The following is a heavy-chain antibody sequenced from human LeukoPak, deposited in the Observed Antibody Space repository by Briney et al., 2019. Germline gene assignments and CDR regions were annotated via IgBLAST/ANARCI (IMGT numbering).Heavy chain of an antibody. V-gene: IGHV3-30-3*01. CDR3: ARAPGRYCSSTSCYPYYFDY. J-gene: IGHJ4*02. CDR2: ISYDGSNK. CDR1: GFTFSSYA. Sequence: GGSLRLSCAASGFTFSSYAMHWVRQAPGKGLEWVAVISYDGSNKYYADSVKGRFTISRDNSKDTLYLQMNSLRAEDTAVYYCARAPGRYCSSTSCYPYYFDYWGQGTLVTVSS. D-gene: IGHD2-2*01.